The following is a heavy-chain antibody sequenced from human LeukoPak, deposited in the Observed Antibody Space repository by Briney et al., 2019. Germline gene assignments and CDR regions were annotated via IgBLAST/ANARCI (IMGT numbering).Heavy chain of an antibody. CDR2: ISAYNGNT. CDR3: ARSAVGIPGYSSGWIDY. V-gene: IGHV1-18*01. Sequence: ASVKVSCKASGYTFTSYGISWVRQAPGQGLEWMGWISAYNGNTNYAQKVQGRVTMTTDTSTSTAYMELRSLRSDDTAVYYCARSAVGIPGYSSGWIDYWGQGTLVTVSS. CDR1: GYTFTSYG. J-gene: IGHJ4*02. D-gene: IGHD6-25*01.